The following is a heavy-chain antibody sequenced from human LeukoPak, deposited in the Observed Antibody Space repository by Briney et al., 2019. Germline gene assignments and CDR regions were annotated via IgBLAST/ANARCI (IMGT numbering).Heavy chain of an antibody. CDR3: AINSGIAVAALDY. CDR1: GFTVSSTY. D-gene: IGHD6-19*01. CDR2: IYSGGSI. Sequence: GSLRLSCAASGFTVSSTYMSWVRQAPRKGLEWVSVIYSGGSIYYADSVKGRFTISRDNSKNTQYLQMNSLRAEDTAVYYCAINSGIAVAALDYWGQGTLVTVSS. V-gene: IGHV3-66*01. J-gene: IGHJ4*02.